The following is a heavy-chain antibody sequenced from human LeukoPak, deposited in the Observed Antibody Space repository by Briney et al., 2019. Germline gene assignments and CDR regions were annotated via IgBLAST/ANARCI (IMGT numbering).Heavy chain of an antibody. V-gene: IGHV3-15*01. D-gene: IGHD1-1*01. CDR1: GFTFSNAW. CDR2: IKSKTDAGTG. CDR3: TTGRPTTCYY. Sequence: PGGSLRLSCAASGFTFSNAWMSWVRQAPGKGLEWVGHIKSKTDAGTGDYAAPVKGRFIISRDDSKNTLYLQMNSLKSEDTAGYYCTTGRPTTCYYGGQGALVTVSS. J-gene: IGHJ4*02.